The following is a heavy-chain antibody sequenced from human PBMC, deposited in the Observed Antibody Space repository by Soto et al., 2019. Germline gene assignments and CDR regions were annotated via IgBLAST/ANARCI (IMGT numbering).Heavy chain of an antibody. J-gene: IGHJ4*02. Sequence: QVQLVESGGGVVQPGRSLRLSCAASGFTFSSYAMHWVRQAPGKGLEWVAVISYDGSNKYYADSVKGRFTISRDNSKNTLYLQRNSLRAEDTAVSYCARDKSPYSSGWHNRHFDYWGQGTLVTVSS. CDR2: ISYDGSNK. CDR1: GFTFSSYA. CDR3: ARDKSPYSSGWHNRHFDY. V-gene: IGHV3-30-3*01. D-gene: IGHD6-19*01.